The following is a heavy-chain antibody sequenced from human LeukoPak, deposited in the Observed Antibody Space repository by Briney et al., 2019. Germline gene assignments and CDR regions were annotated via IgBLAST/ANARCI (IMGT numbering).Heavy chain of an antibody. V-gene: IGHV1-18*01. CDR1: GYTFTSYG. Sequence: APVKVSCKASGYTFTSYGISWVRQAPGQGLEWMGWISAYNGNTNYAQKLQGRVTMTTDTSTSTAYMELRSLRSDDTAVYYCARDGMDPRHYYGMDVWGQGTTVTVSS. D-gene: IGHD1-1*01. CDR3: ARDGMDPRHYYGMDV. J-gene: IGHJ6*02. CDR2: ISAYNGNT.